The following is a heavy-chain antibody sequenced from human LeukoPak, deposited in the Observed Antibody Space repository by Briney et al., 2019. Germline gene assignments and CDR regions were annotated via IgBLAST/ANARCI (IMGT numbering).Heavy chain of an antibody. Sequence: ASVKVSCKASGYTFTGYYMHWVRQAPGQGLEWMGWINPNSGGTNYAQKFQGRVTMTRDTSISTAYMELSRLRSDDTAMYYCARDHYDFWSGYPNYGPTYYFDYWGQGTLVTVSS. D-gene: IGHD3-3*01. CDR2: INPNSGGT. V-gene: IGHV1-2*02. J-gene: IGHJ4*02. CDR1: GYTFTGYY. CDR3: ARDHYDFWSGYPNYGPTYYFDY.